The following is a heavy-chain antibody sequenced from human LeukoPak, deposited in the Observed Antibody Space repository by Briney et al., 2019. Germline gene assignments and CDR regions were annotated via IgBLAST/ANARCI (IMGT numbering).Heavy chain of an antibody. V-gene: IGHV4-39*01. Sequence: SETLSLTCTVSGGSISSSSYYWGWIRQPPGKGLEWIGSIYYSGSTYYNPSLKSRVTISVDTSKNQFSLKLSSVTAADTAVYYCARLRSGGSMGYWGQGTLDTVSS. D-gene: IGHD3-3*01. J-gene: IGHJ4*02. CDR1: GGSISSSSYY. CDR2: IYYSGST. CDR3: ARLRSGGSMGY.